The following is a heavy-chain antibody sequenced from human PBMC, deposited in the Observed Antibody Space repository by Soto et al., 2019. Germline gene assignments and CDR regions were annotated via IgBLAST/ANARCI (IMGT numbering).Heavy chain of an antibody. CDR2: ISSSDSI. J-gene: IGHJ4*02. V-gene: IGHV3-11*01. CDR1: GFTFSDYY. D-gene: IGHD3-22*01. Sequence: GGSLRLSCAASGFTFSDYYMSWIRQAPGRGLEWVSYISSSDSIYYADSVKGRFTISRDNAKNSLYLQMNSQRAEDTAVYYCARDLGYYDSSGYFDYWGQGTLVTVSS. CDR3: ARDLGYYDSSGYFDY.